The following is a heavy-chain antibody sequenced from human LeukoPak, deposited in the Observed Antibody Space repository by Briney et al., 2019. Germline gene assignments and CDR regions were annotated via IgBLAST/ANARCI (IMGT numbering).Heavy chain of an antibody. Sequence: ASVKVSCKASGYTFTSYYMHWVRQAPGQGLEWMGWISAYNGNTNYAQKLQGRVTMTTDTSTSTAYMELRSLRSDDTAVYYCARDQDWNYDRDYYYYMDVWGKGTTVTVSS. CDR3: ARDQDWNYDRDYYYYMDV. D-gene: IGHD1-7*01. V-gene: IGHV1-18*04. J-gene: IGHJ6*03. CDR1: GYTFTSYY. CDR2: ISAYNGNT.